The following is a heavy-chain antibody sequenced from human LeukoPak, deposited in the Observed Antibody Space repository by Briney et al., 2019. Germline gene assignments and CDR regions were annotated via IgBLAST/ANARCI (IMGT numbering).Heavy chain of an antibody. J-gene: IGHJ4*02. CDR1: GGSFSGYY. V-gene: IGHV4-34*01. CDR3: ARGRAVTGFDY. Sequence: SETLSLTCAVYGGSFSGYYWSWIRQPPGKGLEWIGEINHSGSTNYNPSLKSRVTISVDTSKSQFSLKLSSVTAADTAVYYCARGRAVTGFDYWGQGTLVTVSS. D-gene: IGHD2-21*02. CDR2: INHSGST.